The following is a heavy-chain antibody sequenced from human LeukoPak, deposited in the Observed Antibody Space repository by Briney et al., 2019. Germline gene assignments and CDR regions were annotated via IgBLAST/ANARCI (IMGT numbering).Heavy chain of an antibody. CDR3: ARDEGIVVVTSWVY. J-gene: IGHJ4*02. V-gene: IGHV1-2*02. CDR2: INPNSGVT. CDR1: GYTFIAYY. Sequence: ASVKVSCKASGYTFIAYYIHWVRQAPGQGLEWMGWINPNSGVTNYAQKFQGRVTMTRDTSVSTAYMELSRLRSDDTAVYYCARDEGIVVVTSWVYWGQGTLVTVSS. D-gene: IGHD3-22*01.